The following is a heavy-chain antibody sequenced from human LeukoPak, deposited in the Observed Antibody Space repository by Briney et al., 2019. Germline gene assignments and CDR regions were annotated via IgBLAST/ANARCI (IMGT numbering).Heavy chain of an antibody. CDR2: IYSSGST. CDR3: ASCGGDCYSRIDAFDI. V-gene: IGHV4-4*07. Sequence: SETLSLTCIVSGGSISSFYWSWIRQPAGKGLEWIGRIYSSGSTNYNPSLKSRVTMSVDTSKNQFSLKLTSVTAADTAVYYCASCGGDCYSRIDAFDIWGQGTTVTVST. CDR1: GGSISSFY. J-gene: IGHJ3*02. D-gene: IGHD2-21*02.